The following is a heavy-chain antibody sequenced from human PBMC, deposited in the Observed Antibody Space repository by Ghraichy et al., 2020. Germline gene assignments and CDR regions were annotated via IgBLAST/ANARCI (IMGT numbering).Heavy chain of an antibody. CDR3: ARVLLAPYGDYVEPSDY. J-gene: IGHJ4*02. CDR1: GFTFSSYS. D-gene: IGHD4-17*01. Sequence: GGSLRLSCAASGFTFSSYSMNWVRQAPGKGLEWVSYISSSSSTIYYADSVKGRFTISRDNAKNSLYLQMNSLRDEDTAVYYCARVLLAPYGDYVEPSDYWGQGTLVTVSS. CDR2: ISSSSSTI. V-gene: IGHV3-48*02.